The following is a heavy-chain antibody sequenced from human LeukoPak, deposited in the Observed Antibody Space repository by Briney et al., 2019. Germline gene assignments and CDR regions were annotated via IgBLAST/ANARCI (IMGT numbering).Heavy chain of an antibody. Sequence: SETLSLTCTVSGGSISSYYWSWIRQPPGKGLEWIGYIYYSGSINYNPSLKSRVTISVDTSKNQFSLKLSSVTAADTAVYYCARYPLDGYNLSPSFDYWGQGTLVTVSS. D-gene: IGHD5-24*01. J-gene: IGHJ4*02. CDR3: ARYPLDGYNLSPSFDY. CDR1: GGSISSYY. V-gene: IGHV4-59*08. CDR2: IYYSGSI.